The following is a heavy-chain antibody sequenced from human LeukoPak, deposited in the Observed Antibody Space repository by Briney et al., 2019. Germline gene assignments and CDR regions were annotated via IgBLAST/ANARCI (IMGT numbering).Heavy chain of an antibody. CDR3: ASSSLVVVVTYGFDI. CDR2: FSHTGST. J-gene: IGHJ3*02. Sequence: PSETLSLSCTVSNGPITSTMWWSWVGQPPGKGLEWFGEFSHTGSTNYNPSFNSRVTMSVDKSKNQFSLNLTSVAAADTALYYCASSSLVVVVTYGFDIWGRGTAVTVSS. CDR1: NGPITSTMW. V-gene: IGHV4-4*02. D-gene: IGHD2-21*01.